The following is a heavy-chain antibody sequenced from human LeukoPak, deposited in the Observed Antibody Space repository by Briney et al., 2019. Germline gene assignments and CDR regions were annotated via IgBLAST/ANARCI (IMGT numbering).Heavy chain of an antibody. Sequence: SETLSLTCTVSGGSVSSYYWSWIRQPPGNGLEWIGYIYYSGSTNYNPSLKSRVTISVDTSKNQFSLKLSSVTAADTAVYYCSRAETYYDILTGYYPVHLDYWGQGTLVTVSS. D-gene: IGHD3-9*01. J-gene: IGHJ4*02. CDR3: SRAETYYDILTGYYPVHLDY. CDR1: GGSVSSYY. CDR2: IYYSGST. V-gene: IGHV4-59*02.